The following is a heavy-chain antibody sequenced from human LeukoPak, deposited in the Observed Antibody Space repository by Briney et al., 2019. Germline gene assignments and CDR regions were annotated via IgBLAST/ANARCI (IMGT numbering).Heavy chain of an antibody. CDR3: ARADGDYRLDAFDI. V-gene: IGHV3-30*04. CDR2: ISYDGSNK. Sequence: GRSLRLSCAASGFTFSSYAMHWVRQAPGKGLDWVAVISYDGSNKYYADSVKGRFTISRDNSKNTLYLQMNSLRAEDTAVYYCARADGDYRLDAFDIWGQGTMVTVSS. CDR1: GFTFSSYA. D-gene: IGHD4-17*01. J-gene: IGHJ3*02.